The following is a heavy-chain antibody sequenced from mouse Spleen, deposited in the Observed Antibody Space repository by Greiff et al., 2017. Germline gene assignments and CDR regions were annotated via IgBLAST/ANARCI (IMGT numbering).Heavy chain of an antibody. D-gene: IGHD1-1*01. J-gene: IGHJ1*01. Sequence: QVQLQQSGAELVKPGASVKISCKASGYAFSSYWMNWVKQRPGKGLEWIGQIYPGDGDTNYNGKFKGKATLTADKSSSTAYMQLSSLTSEDSAVYFCARWGSYGSSYGYFEVWGAGTTVTVSS. CDR3: ARWGSYGSSYGYFEV. CDR1: GYAFSSYW. CDR2: IYPGDGDT. V-gene: IGHV1-80*01.